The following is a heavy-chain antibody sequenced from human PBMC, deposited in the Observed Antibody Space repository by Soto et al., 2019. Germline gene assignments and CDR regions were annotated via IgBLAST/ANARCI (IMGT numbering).Heavy chain of an antibody. Sequence: QVQLQESGPGLVKPSQTLSLTCTVSGGSISSGDYYWSWIRQPPGKGLEWIGYIYYSGSTYYNPSRKSRVTISVDTSKNQFSLKLSSVTAADTAVYYCARNRGSYYAWFDPWGQGTLVTVSS. V-gene: IGHV4-30-4*01. CDR1: GGSISSGDYY. CDR2: IYYSGST. D-gene: IGHD1-26*01. J-gene: IGHJ5*02. CDR3: ARNRGSYYAWFDP.